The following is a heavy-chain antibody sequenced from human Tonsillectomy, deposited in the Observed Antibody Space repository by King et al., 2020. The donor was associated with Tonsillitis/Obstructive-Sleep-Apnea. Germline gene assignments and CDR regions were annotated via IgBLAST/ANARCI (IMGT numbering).Heavy chain of an antibody. V-gene: IGHV4-59*01. CDR2: IDYSWST. Sequence: VQLQESGPGLVRPSETLSLTCTVSGGSISSYYWSWIRQPPGKGLEWIGYIDYSWSTNYNPSLKSRVTISVDTSKNQFSLRLSSVSAADTAVYYCAREGDDSFDIWGQGTMVTVSS. D-gene: IGHD3-16*01. CDR1: GGSISSYY. J-gene: IGHJ3*02. CDR3: AREGDDSFDI.